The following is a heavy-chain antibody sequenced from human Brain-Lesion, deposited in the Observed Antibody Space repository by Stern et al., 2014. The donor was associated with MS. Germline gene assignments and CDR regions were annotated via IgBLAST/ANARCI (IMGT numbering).Heavy chain of an antibody. CDR3: ARLGVMVTFGGVIAPSDFDS. J-gene: IGHJ4*02. Sequence: VQLEESGPGLVKPSETLSLSCTVSGGSINSSSYYWGWVRQPPGKGLEWIGSIYYSGSSYSNPSLKSRLAMSVDKSKTHFPLRLSSVTAADTAVYYCARLGVMVTFGGVIAPSDFDSWGQGTLVTVSS. V-gene: IGHV4-39*02. D-gene: IGHD3-16*02. CDR2: IYYSGSS. CDR1: GGSINSSSYY.